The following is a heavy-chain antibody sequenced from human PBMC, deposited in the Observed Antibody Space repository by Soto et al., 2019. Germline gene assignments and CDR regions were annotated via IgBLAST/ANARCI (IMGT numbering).Heavy chain of an antibody. J-gene: IGHJ6*02. CDR1: GFTFGSYG. D-gene: IGHD3-22*01. CDR2: ISYDGSKK. Sequence: QVHLVESGGGVVQPGRTLRLSCAASGFTFGSYGMHWVRQAPGKGLEWVAGISYDGSKKYYGESVKGRFTISSDNSKNTLYLQMNSLRVADTAVYYCAKAIENYSTGYYKPFYYFGVDVWGQGTTVTVSS. V-gene: IGHV3-30*18. CDR3: AKAIENYSTGYYKPFYYFGVDV.